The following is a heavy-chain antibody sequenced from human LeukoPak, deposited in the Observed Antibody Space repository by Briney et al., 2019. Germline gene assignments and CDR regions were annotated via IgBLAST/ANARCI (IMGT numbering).Heavy chain of an antibody. Sequence: SETLSLTCTVSGGSISSYYWSWIRQPPGKGLEWIGYIYYSGSTNYNPSLKSRVTISVDTSKNQFSLKLNSVTAADTAVYYCARTLYGGNLRYYYYYMDVWGKGTTVTVSS. CDR2: IYYSGST. V-gene: IGHV4-59*01. CDR3: ARTLYGGNLRYYYYYMDV. CDR1: GGSISSYY. J-gene: IGHJ6*03. D-gene: IGHD4-23*01.